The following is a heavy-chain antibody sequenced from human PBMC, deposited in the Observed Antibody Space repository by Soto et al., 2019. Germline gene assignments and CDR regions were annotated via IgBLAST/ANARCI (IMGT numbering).Heavy chain of an antibody. CDR1: GGSISSSNW. D-gene: IGHD3-3*01. CDR2: IYHSGST. CDR3: ARASAEIFGVVPVKGFDY. J-gene: IGHJ4*02. V-gene: IGHV4-4*02. Sequence: PSETLSLTCAVSGGSISSSNWWSWVRQPPGKGLEWIGEIYHSGSTNYNPSLKSRVTISVDKSKNQFSLKLSSVTAADTAVYYCARASAEIFGVVPVKGFDYWGQGTLVTVSS.